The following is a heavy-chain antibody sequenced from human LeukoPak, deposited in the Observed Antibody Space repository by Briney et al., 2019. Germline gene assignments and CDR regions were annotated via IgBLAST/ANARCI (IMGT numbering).Heavy chain of an antibody. J-gene: IGHJ1*01. Sequence: GGSLRLSCAASGFTFSSYAMSWVRQAPGKGLEWVSTISGSGAYTYYADSVKGRFTISRDNSKNTLYLQMNSLRAEDTVVYYCAKYFDSGSYYKLPHWGQGTLATVSS. CDR3: AKYFDSGSYYKLPH. CDR1: GFTFSSYA. CDR2: ISGSGAYT. V-gene: IGHV3-23*01. D-gene: IGHD3-10*01.